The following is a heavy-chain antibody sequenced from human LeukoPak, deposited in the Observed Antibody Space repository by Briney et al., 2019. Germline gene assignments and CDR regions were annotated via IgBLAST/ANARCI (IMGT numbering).Heavy chain of an antibody. CDR1: GGSISSYY. CDR3: ASGDSSSWYPEYFQH. Sequence: RTSETLSLTCTVSGGSISSYYWSWIRRPPGKGLEWIGYIYYSGSTNYNPSLKSRVTISVDTSKNQFSLKLSSVTAADTAVYYCASGDSSSWYPEYFQHWGQGTLVTVSS. J-gene: IGHJ1*01. V-gene: IGHV4-59*01. CDR2: IYYSGST. D-gene: IGHD6-13*01.